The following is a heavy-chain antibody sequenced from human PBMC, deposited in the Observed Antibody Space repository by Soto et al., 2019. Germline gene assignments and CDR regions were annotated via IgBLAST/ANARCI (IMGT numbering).Heavy chain of an antibody. CDR1: GGSISSGGYS. CDR2: IYHSGST. J-gene: IGHJ4*02. V-gene: IGHV4-30-2*01. Sequence: QLQLQEPGSGLVKPSQTLSLTCAVSGGSISSGGYSWSWIRQPPGKGLEWIGYIYHSGSTYYNPSLKSRVTISVDRSKNQFSLKLSSVTAADTAVYYCARGLGGFFDYWGQGTLVTVSS. CDR3: ARGLGGFFDY. D-gene: IGHD3-16*01.